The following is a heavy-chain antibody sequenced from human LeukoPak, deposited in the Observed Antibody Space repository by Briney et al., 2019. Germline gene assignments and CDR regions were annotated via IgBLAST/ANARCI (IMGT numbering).Heavy chain of an antibody. J-gene: IGHJ4*02. CDR3: AREGRGVPGAIAAVKGFDY. V-gene: IGHV1-2*02. D-gene: IGHD6-13*01. Sequence: VASVKVSCMASGYTFTGYYMHWVRQAPGQGLEWMGWINPNSGGTNYAQKFQGRVTMTRDMSTSTVYMELSSLRSEHTAIYYCAREGRGVPGAIAAVKGFDYWGQGTLVTVSS. CDR2: INPNSGGT. CDR1: GYTFTGYY.